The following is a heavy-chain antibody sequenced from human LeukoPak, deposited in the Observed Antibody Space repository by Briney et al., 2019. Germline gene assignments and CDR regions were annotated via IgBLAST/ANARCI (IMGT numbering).Heavy chain of an antibody. D-gene: IGHD5-24*01. CDR1: GFTFSSYG. CDR2: IWYDGSKK. J-gene: IGHJ3*02. CDR3: TRENGGDGYRGGTFDI. Sequence: GTSLRLSCAASGFTFSSYGMNWVRQAPGKGLEWVAVIWYDGSKKYYVDSVKGRFTISRDSSKNTVDLQMDSLRAEDTALYYCTRENGGDGYRGGTFDIWGQGTIVTVSS. V-gene: IGHV3-33*01.